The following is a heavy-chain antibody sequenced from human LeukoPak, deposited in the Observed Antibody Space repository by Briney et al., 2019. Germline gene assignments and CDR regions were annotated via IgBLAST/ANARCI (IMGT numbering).Heavy chain of an antibody. D-gene: IGHD3-22*01. J-gene: IGHJ5*02. CDR3: AREGYYDSRARADWLDP. V-gene: IGHV1-69*04. CDR2: IIPILGIA. CDR1: GGTFSSYT. Sequence: SVKVSCKASGGTFSSYTISWVRQAPGQGLEWMGRIIPILGIANYAQKFQGRVTITADKSTSTAYMELSSLRSEDTAVYYCAREGYYDSRARADWLDPWGQGTLVTVSS.